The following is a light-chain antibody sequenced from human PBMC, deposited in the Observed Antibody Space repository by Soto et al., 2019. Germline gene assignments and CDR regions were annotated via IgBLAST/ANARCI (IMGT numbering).Light chain of an antibody. Sequence: EIVMTQSPATLSLSPGERATLSCRASESVSNNLAWYQQKAGQAPRLLIYDASNRATGIPARFSGSGSGTEFTLTISSLQSEDFAVYYCQQYEKWPPSITFGQGTRLEIK. CDR1: ESVSNN. CDR2: DAS. V-gene: IGKV3D-15*01. CDR3: QQYEKWPPSIT. J-gene: IGKJ5*01.